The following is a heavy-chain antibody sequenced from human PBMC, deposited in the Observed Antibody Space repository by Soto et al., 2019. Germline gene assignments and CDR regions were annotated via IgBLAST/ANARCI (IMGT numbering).Heavy chain of an antibody. CDR3: AKGSGYDYPGSYYMDV. D-gene: IGHD5-12*01. Sequence: PGGSLRLSCAASGFTFSSYGMHWVRQAPGKGLEWVAVISYDGSNKYYADSVKGRFTISRDNSKNTLYLQMNSLRAEDTAVYYCAKGSGYDYPGSYYMDVSGKGTTVTVSS. V-gene: IGHV3-30*18. CDR2: ISYDGSNK. CDR1: GFTFSSYG. J-gene: IGHJ6*03.